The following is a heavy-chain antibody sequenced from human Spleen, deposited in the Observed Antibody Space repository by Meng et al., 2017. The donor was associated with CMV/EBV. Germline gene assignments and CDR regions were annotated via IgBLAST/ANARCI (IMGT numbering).Heavy chain of an antibody. J-gene: IGHJ4*02. CDR1: GYTFTSYY. CDR3: ARDWQWLVPGNGAGVPKPQYYFDY. V-gene: IGHV1-46*01. Sequence: ASVKVSCKASGYTFTSYYMHWVRQAPGQGLEWLGIINPSGGSTSYAQKFQGRVTMTRDTSTSTVYMELSSLRSEDTAVYYCARDWQWLVPGNGAGVPKPQYYFDYWGQGTLVTVSS. CDR2: INPSGGST. D-gene: IGHD6-19*01.